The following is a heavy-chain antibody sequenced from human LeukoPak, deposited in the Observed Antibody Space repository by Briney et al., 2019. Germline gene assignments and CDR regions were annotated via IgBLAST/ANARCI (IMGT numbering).Heavy chain of an antibody. Sequence: PSETLSLTCTVSTYSIRSGYYWAWIRQPPGQGLEWIGSVYHSGRTYYNPSLKRRVTISVDTSKNQFSLNLSSVTAADTAVYSCARALEYPNFGTFDIWGQGTMVTVSS. J-gene: IGHJ3*02. CDR2: VYHSGRT. D-gene: IGHD2/OR15-2a*01. CDR1: TYSIRSGYY. V-gene: IGHV4-38-2*02. CDR3: ARALEYPNFGTFDI.